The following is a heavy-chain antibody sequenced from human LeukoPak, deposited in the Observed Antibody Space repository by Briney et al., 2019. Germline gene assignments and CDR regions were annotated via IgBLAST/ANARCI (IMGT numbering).Heavy chain of an antibody. V-gene: IGHV4-59*11. CDR3: TKPTKWLAFDP. D-gene: IGHD6-19*01. CDR2: IYIGGNS. Sequence: SETLSLTCTVSGASTSSHFWSWMRQPPGKGLEWIGNIYIGGNSNYNPSLNSRVTMSLDTSKNQLSLQLTSVTAADTAVYYCTKPTKWLAFDPWGRGTLVTGSS. CDR1: GASTSSHF. J-gene: IGHJ5*02.